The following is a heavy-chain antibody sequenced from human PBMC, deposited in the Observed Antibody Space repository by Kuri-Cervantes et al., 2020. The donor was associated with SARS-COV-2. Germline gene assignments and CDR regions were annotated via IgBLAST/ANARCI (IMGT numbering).Heavy chain of an antibody. CDR1: GFTFSSYA. CDR3: AKDQARYDYVWGNPDY. V-gene: IGHV3-23*01. Sequence: GESLKILCSASGFTFSSYAMSWVRQAPGKGLEWVSAISGSGGSTYYADSVKGRFTISRDNSKNTLYLQMNSLRDRVTAVYYCAKDQARYDYVWGNPDYWGQGTLVTVSS. J-gene: IGHJ4*02. D-gene: IGHD3-16*01. CDR2: ISGSGGST.